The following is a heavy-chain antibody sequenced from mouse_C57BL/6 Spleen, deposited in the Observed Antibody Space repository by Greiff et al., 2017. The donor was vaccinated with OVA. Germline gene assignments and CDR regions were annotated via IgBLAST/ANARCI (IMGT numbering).Heavy chain of an antibody. CDR1: GFTFSNYW. CDR2: IRLKSDNYAT. D-gene: IGHD1-3*01. CDR3: TYIWYFDV. V-gene: IGHV6-3*01. Sequence: EVQGVESGGGLVQPGGSMKLSCVASGFTFSNYWMNWVRQSPEKGLEWVAQIRLKSDNYATHYAESVKGRFTISRDDSKSSVYLQMNNLRAEDTGIYYCTYIWYFDVWGTGTTVTVSS. J-gene: IGHJ1*03.